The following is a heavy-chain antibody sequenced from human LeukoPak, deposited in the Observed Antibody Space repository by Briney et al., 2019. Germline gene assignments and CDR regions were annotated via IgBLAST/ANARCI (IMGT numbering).Heavy chain of an antibody. J-gene: IGHJ3*02. CDR3: ARVMDFWSGFPPADNAFDI. Sequence: SETLSLTCAVSGGSISSGGYSWSWIRQPAGKGLEWIGRIYTSGSTNYNPSLKSRVTMSVDTSKNQFSLKLSSVTAADTAVYYCARVMDFWSGFPPADNAFDIWGQGTMVTVSS. CDR2: IYTSGST. CDR1: GGSISSGGYS. V-gene: IGHV4-61*02. D-gene: IGHD3-3*01.